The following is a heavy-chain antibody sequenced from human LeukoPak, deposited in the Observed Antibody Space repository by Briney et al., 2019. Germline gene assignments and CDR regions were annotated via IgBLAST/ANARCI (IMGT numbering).Heavy chain of an antibody. Sequence: SETLSLTCTVSGGSISSSSYYWGWIRQPPGKGLEWIGSIYYSGSTYYNPSLKSRVTISVDTSKSQFSLKLSSVTAADTAVYYCARLQQLEHTYDYWGQGTLVTVSS. D-gene: IGHD6-13*01. CDR1: GGSISSSSYY. CDR3: ARLQQLEHTYDY. CDR2: IYYSGST. J-gene: IGHJ4*02. V-gene: IGHV4-39*07.